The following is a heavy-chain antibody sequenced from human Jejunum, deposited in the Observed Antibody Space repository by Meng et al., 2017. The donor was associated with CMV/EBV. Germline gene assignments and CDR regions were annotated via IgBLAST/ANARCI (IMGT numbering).Heavy chain of an antibody. V-gene: IGHV4-34*01. Sequence: GGSFSGYSWSWIRQSPGQGLEWIGQINHSGSASYNPSLRRRVTISEDTSKNQFSLRLTSVTAADTATYYCARYYCASSNCYPFDSWGQGELVTVSS. CDR2: INHSGSA. D-gene: IGHD2-2*01. CDR1: GGSFSGYS. J-gene: IGHJ4*02. CDR3: ARYYCASSNCYPFDS.